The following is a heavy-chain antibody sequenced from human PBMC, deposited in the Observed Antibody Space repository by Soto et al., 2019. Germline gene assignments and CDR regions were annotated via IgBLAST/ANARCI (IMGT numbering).Heavy chain of an antibody. CDR3: AKGYVWGSYRYGAFDI. V-gene: IGHV1-69*13. J-gene: IGHJ3*02. CDR2: IIPIFGTA. Sequence: ASVKVSCTASGGTFSSYAISWVRQAPGQGLEWMGGIIPIFGTANYAQKFQGRVTITADESTSTAYMELSSLRSEDTAVYYCAKGYVWGSYRYGAFDIWGQGTMVTVSS. D-gene: IGHD3-16*02. CDR1: GGTFSSYA.